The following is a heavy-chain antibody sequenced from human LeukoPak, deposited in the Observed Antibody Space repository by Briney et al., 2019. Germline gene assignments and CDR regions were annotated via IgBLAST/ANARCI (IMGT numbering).Heavy chain of an antibody. V-gene: IGHV5-10-1*01. CDR3: ARHRMATIEAEY. CDR1: GYNFTNYW. CDR2: IDPSDSYT. D-gene: IGHD5-24*01. J-gene: IGHJ4*02. Sequence: GESLKISCKGSGYNFTNYWISWVRQMPGKGLEWMGRIDPSDSYTNYNPSFQGHVTISADKSISAAYLQWSSLKASDTAMYYCARHRMATIEAEYWGQGTLVTVSS.